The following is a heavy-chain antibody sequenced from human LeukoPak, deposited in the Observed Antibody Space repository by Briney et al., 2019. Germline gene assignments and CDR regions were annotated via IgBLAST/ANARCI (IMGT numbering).Heavy chain of an antibody. V-gene: IGHV1-69*01. J-gene: IGHJ4*02. D-gene: IGHD1-14*01. CDR1: RGTFSSYA. CDR3: ARDSKTGDYIDY. CDR2: IIPIFGTA. Sequence: SVKVSCKASRGTFSSYAISWVRQAPGQGLEWMGGIIPIFGTANYAQKFQGRVTITADESTSTAYMELSSLRSEDTAVYYCARDSKTGDYIDYWGQGTLVTVSS.